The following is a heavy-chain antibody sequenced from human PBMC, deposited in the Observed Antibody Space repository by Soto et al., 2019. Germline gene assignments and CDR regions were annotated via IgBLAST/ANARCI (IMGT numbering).Heavy chain of an antibody. Sequence: EVQLVESGGGLVKPGRSLRLSCTASGFTFGDYAMSWFRQAPGKGLEWVGFIRSKAYGGTTEYAASVKGRFTISRDDSKSIAYLQMNSLKTEDTAVYYCTSTHYYGSGSYYKSHYYCGMDVWGQGTTVTVSS. CDR3: TSTHYYGSGSYYKSHYYCGMDV. CDR1: GFTFGDYA. CDR2: IRSKAYGGTT. V-gene: IGHV3-49*05. D-gene: IGHD3-10*01. J-gene: IGHJ6*02.